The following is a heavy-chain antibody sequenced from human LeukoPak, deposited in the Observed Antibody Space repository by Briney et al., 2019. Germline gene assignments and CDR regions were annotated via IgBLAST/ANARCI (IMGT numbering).Heavy chain of an antibody. Sequence: SETLSLTCAVSAGSFSSHYWTWIRQPPGKGLEWIGHISYIGSTNYDPSLKSRVTISIDTSKNQFSLKLSSVTAADTAVYYCARDLVTVTKGFDIWGQGTMVSVSS. CDR2: ISYIGST. J-gene: IGHJ3*02. CDR1: AGSFSSHY. CDR3: ARDLVTVTKGFDI. D-gene: IGHD4-17*01. V-gene: IGHV4-59*11.